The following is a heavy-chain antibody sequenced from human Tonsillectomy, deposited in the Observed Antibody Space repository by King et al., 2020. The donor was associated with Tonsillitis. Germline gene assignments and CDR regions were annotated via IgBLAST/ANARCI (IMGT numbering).Heavy chain of an antibody. CDR2: ISFDGSNK. CDR3: AKGQDYGSGSRGMNV. CDR1: GFTFSSYG. V-gene: IGHV3-30*18. Sequence: QVQLVESGGGVVQPGRSLRLSCAASGFTFSSYGMHWVRQAPGKGLEWVAVISFDGSNKYYADSVKGRFTLSRDISKNTLYLQMNSLRAEDTAVYYCAKGQDYGSGSRGMNVWGQGTTVTVS. J-gene: IGHJ6*02. D-gene: IGHD3-10*01.